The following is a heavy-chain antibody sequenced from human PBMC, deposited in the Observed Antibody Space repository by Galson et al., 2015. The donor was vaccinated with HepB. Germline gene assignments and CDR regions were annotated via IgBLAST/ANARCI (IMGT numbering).Heavy chain of an antibody. Sequence: ETLSLTCSVSGGSITTDTYHWGWIRQPPGKRLEWIGSMFYSGTTYYNPSLKSRVTISVDTPKNQFSLKLSSVTAADTAVYYCARTFYFGSGSPHDWFDPWGQGTPVTVSS. D-gene: IGHD3-10*01. CDR3: ARTFYFGSGSPHDWFDP. V-gene: IGHV4-39*01. J-gene: IGHJ5*02. CDR1: GGSITTDTYH. CDR2: MFYSGTT.